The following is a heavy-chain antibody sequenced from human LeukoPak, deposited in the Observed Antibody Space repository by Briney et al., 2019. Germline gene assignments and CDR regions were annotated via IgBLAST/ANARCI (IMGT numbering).Heavy chain of an antibody. V-gene: IGHV3-21*01. D-gene: IGHD6-19*01. CDR1: GFTFSSFS. CDR3: ARDRGSGWYGDLGY. CDR2: ISKNSNYI. J-gene: IGHJ4*02. Sequence: GGSLRLSCAASGFTFSSFSMNWVRQAPGEGLEWVSSISKNSNYIYYADSVKGRFTISRDNAMNSLYLEMNSLRAEDTAVYFCARDRGSGWYGDLGYWGQGTLVTVSS.